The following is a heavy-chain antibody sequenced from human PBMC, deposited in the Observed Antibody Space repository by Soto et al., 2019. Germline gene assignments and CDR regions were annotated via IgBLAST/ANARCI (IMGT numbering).Heavy chain of an antibody. CDR2: IFPDDSDT. Sequence: GSLKISCKASGYIIKNYWIGWVRQMPGQGLEWMGIIFPDDSDTRYSPSFQGHVTISVDKSISTAYMQWSSLKASDSAIYYCFRGGVTSRTFDYWGQGTLVTVSS. V-gene: IGHV5-51*01. D-gene: IGHD3-16*01. CDR3: FRGGVTSRTFDY. CDR1: GYIIKNYW. J-gene: IGHJ4*02.